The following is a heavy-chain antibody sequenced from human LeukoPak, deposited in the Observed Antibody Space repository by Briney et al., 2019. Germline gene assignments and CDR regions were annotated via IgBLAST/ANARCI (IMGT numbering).Heavy chain of an antibody. CDR2: ISSSGSTM. J-gene: IGHJ4*02. CDR3: ARVRVTVTTLDY. Sequence: GGSLRLSCAASGFIFSTFEMNWVRQAPGKGLEWVSYISSSGSTMYYADSVEGRFTFSRDNAKNSLFLQMNSLRAEDTAVYYCARVRVTVTTLDYWGQGALVTVSS. D-gene: IGHD4-17*01. CDR1: GFIFSTFE. V-gene: IGHV3-48*03.